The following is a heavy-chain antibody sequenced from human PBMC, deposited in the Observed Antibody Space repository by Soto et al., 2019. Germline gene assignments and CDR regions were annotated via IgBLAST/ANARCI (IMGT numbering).Heavy chain of an antibody. CDR3: AKEKLRDGYKGYFDD. J-gene: IGHJ4*02. CDR2: ITYDGGDE. CDR1: GFTFSTYG. V-gene: IGHV3-30*18. D-gene: IGHD5-12*01. Sequence: QVQLVEYGGGVVQPGRSLRLSCTSSGFTFSTYGMHWVRQAPGKGLDWVAAITYDGGDEYYADSVKGRFTIFRDNSKDMLYLQMASLRTEDTAVYYCAKEKLRDGYKGYFDDWGQGTLVTVSS.